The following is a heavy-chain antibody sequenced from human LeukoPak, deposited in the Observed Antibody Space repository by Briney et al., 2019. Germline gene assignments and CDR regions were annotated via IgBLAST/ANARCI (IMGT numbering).Heavy chain of an antibody. Sequence: SETLSLTCAVYGGSFSGYYWSWIRQPPGKGLEWIGEINHSGSTNYNPSLKSRVTISVDTSKNQFSLKLSSVTAADTAVYYCARGPHIVVVDDAFDIWGQGTMVTVSS. J-gene: IGHJ3*02. D-gene: IGHD2-21*01. V-gene: IGHV4-34*01. CDR1: GGSFSGYY. CDR2: INHSGST. CDR3: ARGPHIVVVDDAFDI.